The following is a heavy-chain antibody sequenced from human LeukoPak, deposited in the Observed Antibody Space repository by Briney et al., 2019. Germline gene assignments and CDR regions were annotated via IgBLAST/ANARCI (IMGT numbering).Heavy chain of an antibody. D-gene: IGHD2-15*01. CDR3: TRRVSTTRWFDP. Sequence: PRGSLRLSCAASGFTFSSYWMHWVRRAPGKGLVWVSRIKSDGSTTNYADSVKGRFTISRDNAEDTLYLQMNSLRVEDTAVYYCTRRVSTTRWFDPWGQGTLVTVSS. V-gene: IGHV3-74*01. CDR2: IKSDGSTT. CDR1: GFTFSSYW. J-gene: IGHJ5*02.